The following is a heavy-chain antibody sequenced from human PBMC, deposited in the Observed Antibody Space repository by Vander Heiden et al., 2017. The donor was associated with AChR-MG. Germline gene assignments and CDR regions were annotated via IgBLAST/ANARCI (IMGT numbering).Heavy chain of an antibody. D-gene: IGHD2-15*01. V-gene: IGHV4-39*01. Sequence: QLQLQESGPGLVKPSETLSLTCTVSGGSMSSSSRYYWGWVRQPPGKGLEWIGNIQHSGSTFYNPSLKSRVTISGDTSKGQFSLKLSSVTAADMAVYYCAFCSGGSCYYGVFDSWGQGTMVTVSS. CDR1: GGSMSSSSRYY. CDR3: AFCSGGSCYYGVFDS. J-gene: IGHJ3*01. CDR2: IQHSGST.